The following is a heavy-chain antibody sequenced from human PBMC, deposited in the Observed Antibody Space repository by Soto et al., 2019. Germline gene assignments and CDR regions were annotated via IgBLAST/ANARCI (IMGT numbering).Heavy chain of an antibody. CDR1: GGSISSYY. Sequence: SETLSLTCTVSGGSISSYYWSWIRQPPGKGLEWIGYIYYSGSTNYNPSLKSRGTISVATSKNQFSLKLSSVTAADTAVYYCARQMAVAGDLLHFQHWGQGTLVTVSS. J-gene: IGHJ1*01. D-gene: IGHD6-19*01. CDR3: ARQMAVAGDLLHFQH. CDR2: IYYSGST. V-gene: IGHV4-59*08.